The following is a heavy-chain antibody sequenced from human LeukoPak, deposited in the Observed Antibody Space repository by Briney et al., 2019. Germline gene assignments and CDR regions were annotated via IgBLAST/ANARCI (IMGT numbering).Heavy chain of an antibody. CDR3: VRVSCTDSSCYVDY. D-gene: IGHD3-22*01. CDR1: GYTFTTNA. V-gene: IGHV7-4-1*02. J-gene: IGHJ4*02. Sequence: GASVKVSCKASGYTFTTNAMNWVRQVPGQGLEWMGWINTKTGNPSYAQGFTGRFVFSLNTSVSTAYLQINSLKAEDTAIYYCVRVSCTDSSCYVDYWGQGTLVTVSS. CDR2: INTKTGNP.